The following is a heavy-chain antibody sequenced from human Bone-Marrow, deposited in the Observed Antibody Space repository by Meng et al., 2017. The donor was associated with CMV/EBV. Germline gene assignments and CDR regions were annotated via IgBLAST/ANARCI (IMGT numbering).Heavy chain of an antibody. CDR3: ARDHRIAGRYYYGMDV. V-gene: IGHV3-21*01. CDR1: GFTFSSYS. J-gene: IGHJ6*02. CDR2: ISSSSSYI. Sequence: GESLKISCAASGFTFSSYSMNWVRQAPGKGLEWVSSISSSSSYIYYADSVKGRFTISRDNAKNSLYLQMNSLRAEDTAVYYCARDHRIAGRYYYGMDVWGQGTTVTVSS. D-gene: IGHD6-6*01.